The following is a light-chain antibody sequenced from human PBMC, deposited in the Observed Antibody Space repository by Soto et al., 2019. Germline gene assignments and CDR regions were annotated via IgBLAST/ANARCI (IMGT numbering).Light chain of an antibody. CDR1: SSDVGTYNY. Sequence: QSALTQPASVPGSPGQSITISCTGTSSDVGTYNYVSWYQHHPGKAPKLIIYEVSNRPSGVSNRFSGSKSGSTASLTISGLQAEDEADYHCTSYTRDTALVFGTGTKVTVL. V-gene: IGLV2-14*01. J-gene: IGLJ1*01. CDR2: EVS. CDR3: TSYTRDTALV.